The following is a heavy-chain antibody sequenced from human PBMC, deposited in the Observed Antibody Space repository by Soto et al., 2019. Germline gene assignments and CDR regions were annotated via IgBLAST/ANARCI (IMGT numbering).Heavy chain of an antibody. CDR2: IHRGGST. D-gene: IGHD3-10*01. J-gene: IGHJ4*02. V-gene: IGHV3-66*01. CDR3: ARSANTYGSPFDY. CDR1: GFTVGNNY. Sequence: EVHLVESGGGLVQPGGSLRLSCAASGFTVGNNYMSWVRQAPGKGLEWGSIIHRGGSTSYADSVKGRFTISRDSSKNILDLQINGLTADDTAVYYCARSANTYGSPFDYWGQGALVTVSS.